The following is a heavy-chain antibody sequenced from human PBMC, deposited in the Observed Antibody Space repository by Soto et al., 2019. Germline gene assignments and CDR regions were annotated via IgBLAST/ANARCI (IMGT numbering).Heavy chain of an antibody. J-gene: IGHJ4*02. CDR2: INPYNGNT. V-gene: IGHV1-18*01. Sequence: ASVKVSCKASGYTFINYGIGWVRQAPGQGLEWMGWINPYNGNTKYAQRLQGRVTLTTDTSTNTAYMELRSLRSDDTALYYCARYYCSGGTCYFDFEYWGQGTLVTVSS. CDR3: ARYYCSGGTCYFDFEY. D-gene: IGHD2-15*01. CDR1: GYTFINYG.